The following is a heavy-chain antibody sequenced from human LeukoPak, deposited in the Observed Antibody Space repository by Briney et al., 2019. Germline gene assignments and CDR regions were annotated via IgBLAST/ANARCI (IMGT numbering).Heavy chain of an antibody. D-gene: IGHD1-26*01. V-gene: IGHV1-8*03. Sequence: ASMKVSCKASGYTFTNFDINWVRQATGQGLEWMGWMNPNTGNAGYAQKFQDRVTITWDASISTAYMDLSSLRSEDTAVYYCARVGYSNSYDYWGQGTLDTVSS. J-gene: IGHJ4*02. CDR2: MNPNTGNA. CDR3: ARVGYSNSYDY. CDR1: GYTFTNFD.